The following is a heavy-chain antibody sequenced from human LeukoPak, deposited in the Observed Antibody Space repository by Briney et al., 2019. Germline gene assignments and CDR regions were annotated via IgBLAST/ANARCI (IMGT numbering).Heavy chain of an antibody. CDR2: ISGRGDFT. V-gene: IGHV3-23*01. J-gene: IGHJ4*02. D-gene: IGHD3-3*01. CDR1: GFTFSSYA. CDR3: ARREAEESGPIDY. Sequence: PGGSLRLSCAASGFTFSSYAMSWVRQAPGKGLEWVSAISGRGDFTYYADSVKGRFTISRDNSKNMLYLQMTSLRADDTAVYYCARREAEESGPIDYWGQGTLVTVSS.